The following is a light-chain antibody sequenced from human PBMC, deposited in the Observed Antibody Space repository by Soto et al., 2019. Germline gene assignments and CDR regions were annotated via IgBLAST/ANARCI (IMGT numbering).Light chain of an antibody. CDR2: GAY. Sequence: EIVMTQSPATLSVSPGGRATLSCRASQSISDTLVWYQQKPGQAPRLLIYGAYTRATGIPARFSGSGSGTDLTLTISSLQSEDFAVYYCQHYNYWPTKTFGQGTKVDIK. CDR3: QHYNYWPTKT. J-gene: IGKJ1*01. V-gene: IGKV3-15*01. CDR1: QSISDT.